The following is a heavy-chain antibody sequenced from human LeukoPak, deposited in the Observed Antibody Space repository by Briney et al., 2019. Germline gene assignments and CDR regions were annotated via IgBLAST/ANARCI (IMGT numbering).Heavy chain of an antibody. CDR2: IYSSGTT. CDR3: ARRVTGANNWFDP. D-gene: IGHD1-20*01. J-gene: IGHJ5*02. CDR1: GGSVSPYY. Sequence: SETLSLTCTVSGGSVSPYYWSWIRQPPGKGLEWVGIIYSSGTTYYNPSLTSRVTISIDTSKNQFSLKLTSVTAADTAVYYCARRVTGANNWFDPWGQGTLVTVSS. V-gene: IGHV4-4*09.